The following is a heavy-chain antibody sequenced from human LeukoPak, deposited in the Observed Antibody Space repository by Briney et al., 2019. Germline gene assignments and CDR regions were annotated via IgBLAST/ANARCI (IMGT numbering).Heavy chain of an antibody. Sequence: SETLSLTCNVSGGSISSGGYYWSWIRQPPGKGLEWIGYIYHSGSTYYNPSLKSRVTISVDRSKNQFSLKLSSVTAADTAVYYCAADVDTAMVTFGYWGQGTLVTVSS. CDR2: IYHSGST. CDR3: AADVDTAMVTFGY. J-gene: IGHJ4*02. V-gene: IGHV4-30-2*01. CDR1: GGSISSGGYY. D-gene: IGHD5-18*01.